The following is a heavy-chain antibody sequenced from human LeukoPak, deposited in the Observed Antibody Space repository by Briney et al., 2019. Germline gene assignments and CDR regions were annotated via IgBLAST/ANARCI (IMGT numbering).Heavy chain of an antibody. Sequence: SETLSLTCTVSGGSISSGGYYWSWIRQPPGKGLEWIGEINHSGSTNYNPSLKSRVTISVDTSKNQFSLKLSSVTAADTAVYYCARGGSGSYRGHAFDIWGQGTMVTVSS. D-gene: IGHD1-26*01. CDR1: GGSISSGGYY. V-gene: IGHV4-39*07. CDR3: ARGGSGSYRGHAFDI. CDR2: INHSGST. J-gene: IGHJ3*02.